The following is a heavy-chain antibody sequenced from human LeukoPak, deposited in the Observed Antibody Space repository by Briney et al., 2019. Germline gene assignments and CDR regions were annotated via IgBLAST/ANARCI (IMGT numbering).Heavy chain of an antibody. CDR3: ARVGRENYGWGSYSFDS. J-gene: IGHJ4*02. CDR1: SGSISNHY. D-gene: IGHD3-16*01. CDR2: ISYSGST. V-gene: IGHV4-59*11. Sequence: SETLSLTCTVSSGSISNHYWSWIRQPPGKGLEWIGYISYSGSTNYNPSLKSRVTISVDTSKNQFSLELSSVTAADTAVYYCARVGRENYGWGSYSFDSWGQGTLVTVSS.